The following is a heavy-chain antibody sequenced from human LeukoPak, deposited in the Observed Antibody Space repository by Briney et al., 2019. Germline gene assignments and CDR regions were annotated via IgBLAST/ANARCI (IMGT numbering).Heavy chain of an antibody. V-gene: IGHV3-74*01. D-gene: IGHD3-10*01. J-gene: IGHJ4*02. CDR1: GFTFTSYW. Sequence: PGGSLRLSCAASGFTFTSYWMHWVRQAPGKGLVWVSRINSDGSSTSYADSVKGRFTISRDNAKNTLYLQMNSLRAEDTAVYYSGRDDAMVRGVIDYWGQGTLVTVSS. CDR2: INSDGSST. CDR3: GRDDAMVRGVIDY.